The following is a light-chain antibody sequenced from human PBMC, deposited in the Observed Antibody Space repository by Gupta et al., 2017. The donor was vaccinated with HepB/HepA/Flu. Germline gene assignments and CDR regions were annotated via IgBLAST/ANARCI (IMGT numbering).Light chain of an antibody. J-gene: IGKJ1*01. V-gene: IGKV1-39*01. Sequence: GDRVTITCRASQRISSYLNWYQQKPGKAPKLLIYAASSLQSGVPSRFSGSGSGTDFTLTISSLQPEDFATYYCQQRDSTPRTSGQGTKVEIK. CDR1: QRISSY. CDR2: AAS. CDR3: QQRDSTPRT.